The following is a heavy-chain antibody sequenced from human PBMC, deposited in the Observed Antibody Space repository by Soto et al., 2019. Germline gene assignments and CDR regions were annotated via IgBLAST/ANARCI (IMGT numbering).Heavy chain of an antibody. D-gene: IGHD3-3*01. CDR3: ARDRYYDFWSVYNYGMDV. Sequence: KPSETLSLTCSVSGGSISSYYWSWIRQPPGKGLEWIGYIYYSGSTNYNPSLKSRVTISVDTSKNQFYLKLSSVTAADTAVYYCARDRYYDFWSVYNYGMDVWREVTTVTVS. CDR2: IYYSGST. CDR1: GGSISSYY. V-gene: IGHV4-59*01. J-gene: IGHJ6*02.